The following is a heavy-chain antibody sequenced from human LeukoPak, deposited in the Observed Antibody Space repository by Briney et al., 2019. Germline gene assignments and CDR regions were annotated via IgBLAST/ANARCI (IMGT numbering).Heavy chain of an antibody. Sequence: GVLRLSCAASGFTFSSYEMNWVRQAPGKGLEWVSYISSSGSTIYYADSVKGRFTISRDNAKNSLYLRMNSLRAEDTAVYYCARDSRPNSSSSRKDFDYWGQGTLVTVSS. CDR2: ISSSGSTI. J-gene: IGHJ4*02. V-gene: IGHV3-48*03. D-gene: IGHD6-6*01. CDR1: GFTFSSYE. CDR3: ARDSRPNSSSSRKDFDY.